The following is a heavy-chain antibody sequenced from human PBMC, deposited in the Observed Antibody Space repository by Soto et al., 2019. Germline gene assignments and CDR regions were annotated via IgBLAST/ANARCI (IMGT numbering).Heavy chain of an antibody. J-gene: IGHJ4*02. CDR3: AREWDYGYPFDY. D-gene: IGHD4-17*01. Sequence: EVQLVESGGGLVQPGGSLRLSCAASGFTFSSYSMNWVRQAPGKGLEWVSYISSSSSTIYYADSVKGRFTISRDNAKNLLYLQMNTLSAEDTAVYYCAREWDYGYPFDYLGQGNLVTVCS. CDR1: GFTFSSYS. CDR2: ISSSSSTI. V-gene: IGHV3-48*04.